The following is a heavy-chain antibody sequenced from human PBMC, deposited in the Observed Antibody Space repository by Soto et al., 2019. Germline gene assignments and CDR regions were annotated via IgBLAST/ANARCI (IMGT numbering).Heavy chain of an antibody. CDR1: GYTFTNYG. Sequence: ASVKVSCKASGYTFTNYGITWFRQAPAQGLEWMGWVSAYNTNTKYSQKFQGRDTITRDTSASTAYMELSSLRSEDTAVYYCARSLTPRKDYYDSSGYYWFDPWGQGTLVTVSS. D-gene: IGHD3-22*01. J-gene: IGHJ5*02. CDR3: ARSLTPRKDYYDSSGYYWFDP. CDR2: VSAYNTNT. V-gene: IGHV1-18*01.